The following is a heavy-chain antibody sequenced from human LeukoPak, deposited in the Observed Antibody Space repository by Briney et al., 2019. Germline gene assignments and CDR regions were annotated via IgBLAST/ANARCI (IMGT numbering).Heavy chain of an antibody. CDR2: IYTSGST. CDR1: GGSITSGSYY. D-gene: IGHD3-22*01. J-gene: IGHJ2*01. CDR3: ARVPSDSSGYYSLWYFDL. Sequence: SETLSLTCTVSGGSITSGSYYWNWIRQPAGEGLEWIGRIYTSGSTFYNPSLKSRVTMSVDTSKNQFSLKLSSVTAADTAVYYCARVPSDSSGYYSLWYFDLWGRGTLVTVSS. V-gene: IGHV4-61*02.